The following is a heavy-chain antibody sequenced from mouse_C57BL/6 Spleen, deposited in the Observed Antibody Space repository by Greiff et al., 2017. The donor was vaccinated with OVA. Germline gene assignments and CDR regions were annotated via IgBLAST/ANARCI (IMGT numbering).Heavy chain of an antibody. CDR1: GYAFSSSW. CDR2: IYPGDGDT. Sequence: QVQLKESGPELVKPGASVKISCKASGYAFSSSWMNWVKQRPGKGLEWIGRIYPGDGDTNYNGKFKGKATLTADKSSSTAYMQLSSLTSEDSAVYFCARGASNYVGYFDVWGTGTTVTVSS. CDR3: ARGASNYVGYFDV. V-gene: IGHV1-82*01. J-gene: IGHJ1*03. D-gene: IGHD2-5*01.